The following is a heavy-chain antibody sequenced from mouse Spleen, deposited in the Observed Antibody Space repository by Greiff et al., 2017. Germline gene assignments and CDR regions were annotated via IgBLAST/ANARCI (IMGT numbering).Heavy chain of an antibody. D-gene: IGHD1-2*01. Sequence: EVQLVESGGGLVKLGGSLKLSCAASGFTFSSYYMSWVRQTPEKRLELVAAINSNGGSTYYPDTVKGRFTISRDNAKNTLYLQMSSLKSEDTALYYCARHGTTAVYYYAMDYWGQGTSVTVSS. V-gene: IGHV5-6-2*01. CDR1: GFTFSSYY. J-gene: IGHJ4*01. CDR3: ARHGTTAVYYYAMDY. CDR2: INSNGGST.